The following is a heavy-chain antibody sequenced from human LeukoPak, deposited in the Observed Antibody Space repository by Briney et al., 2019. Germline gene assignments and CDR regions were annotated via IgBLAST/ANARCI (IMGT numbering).Heavy chain of an antibody. CDR2: IYTSRST. Sequence: SETLSLTCTVSGGSISSYYWSWIRQPAGKGLEWIGRIYTSRSTNYNPSLKSRVTMSVDTSKKQFSLKLSSVTAADTAVYYCARELHYSPSTYYYYMDVWGKGTTVTVSS. J-gene: IGHJ6*03. D-gene: IGHD4-11*01. CDR3: ARELHYSPSTYYYYMDV. CDR1: GGSISSYY. V-gene: IGHV4-4*07.